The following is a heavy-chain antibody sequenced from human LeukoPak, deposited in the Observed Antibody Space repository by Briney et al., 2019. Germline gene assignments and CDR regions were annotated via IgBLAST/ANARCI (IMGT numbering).Heavy chain of an antibody. V-gene: IGHV4-34*01. J-gene: IGHJ6*03. CDR1: GGSFSGYY. Sequence: SETLSLTCAVYGGSFSGYYWSWIRQPPRKGLEWIGEINHSVSTNYNPSLKSRVTISVDTSKNQFSLKLSSVTAADTAVYYCARGPRAGKVPAASHYYYYMDVWGKGTTVTVSS. D-gene: IGHD2-2*01. CDR3: ARGPRAGKVPAASHYYYYMDV. CDR2: INHSVST.